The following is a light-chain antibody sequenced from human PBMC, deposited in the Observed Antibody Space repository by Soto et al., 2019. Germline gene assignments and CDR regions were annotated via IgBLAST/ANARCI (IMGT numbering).Light chain of an antibody. V-gene: IGKV1-5*01. Sequence: DIQMTQSPSTLSASVGDRVTITCRASQSISGWLAWYQQRPGKAPKLLIYDASSLESGVPSRFSGSGSGTEFTLTIGGLQPDYFATYSCQQYSGYPLFTFGPWTIVYLK. CDR3: QQYSGYPLFT. CDR1: QSISGW. J-gene: IGKJ3*01. CDR2: DAS.